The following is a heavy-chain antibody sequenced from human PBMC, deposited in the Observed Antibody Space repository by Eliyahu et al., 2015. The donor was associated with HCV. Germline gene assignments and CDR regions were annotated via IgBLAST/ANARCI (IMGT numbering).Heavy chain of an antibody. CDR3: ARVSLGELSLFLFDY. D-gene: IGHD3-10*01. J-gene: IGHJ4*02. CDR1: GYTXXSYG. V-gene: IGHV1-18*04. Sequence: QVQLVQSGAEVKKPGASVKVSCXAXGYTXXSYGXSWVRQAPGQGLEWMGWISAYNGNTNYAQKLQGRVTMTTDTSTSTAYMELRSLRSDDTAVYYCARVSLGELSLFLFDYWGQGTLVTVSS. CDR2: ISAYNGNT.